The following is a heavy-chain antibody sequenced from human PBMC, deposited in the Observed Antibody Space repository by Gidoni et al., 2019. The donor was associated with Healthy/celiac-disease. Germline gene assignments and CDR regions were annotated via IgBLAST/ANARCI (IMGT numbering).Heavy chain of an antibody. J-gene: IGHJ6*02. CDR2: INPNSGGT. D-gene: IGHD2-8*01. CDR3: ARDIVLMGYYYGMDV. Sequence: QVQLVQSGAEVKKPGASVKVSCTASGYTFPGYYMHWVRQAPGQGLEWMGWINPNSGGTNYAHKFQGRVTMTSDTSISTAYMELSRLRSDDTAVYYCARDIVLMGYYYGMDVWGQGTTVTVSS. V-gene: IGHV1-2*07. CDR1: GYTFPGYY.